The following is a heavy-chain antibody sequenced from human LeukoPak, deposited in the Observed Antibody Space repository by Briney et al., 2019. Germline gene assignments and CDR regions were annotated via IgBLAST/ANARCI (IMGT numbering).Heavy chain of an antibody. J-gene: IGHJ6*02. V-gene: IGHV3-7*04. CDR3: ARGVDGHGDSDYSYYYGVDV. CDR1: GFTFRRYW. CDR2: IKQEGSEK. Sequence: GGSLRLSCAASGFTFRRYWMSWVRQAPGKGLEWVANIKQEGSEKYYVDSVKGRFIISRDNAKNSLFLQMNSVTAEDTVVYFCARGVDGHGDSDYSYYYGVDVWGQGTTVTVSS. D-gene: IGHD4-17*01.